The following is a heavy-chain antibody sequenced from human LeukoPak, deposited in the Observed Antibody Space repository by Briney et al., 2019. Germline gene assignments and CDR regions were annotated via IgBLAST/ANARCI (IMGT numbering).Heavy chain of an antibody. CDR3: ARRGRLLPYYYYGXDV. Sequence: PSETLSLTCTVSGGSISSDYWSWIRQPPGKGLEWIGYIYYSGSTNYNPSLKSRVTISVDTSKNQFSLKLSSVTAADTAVYYCARRGRLLPYYYYGXDVWGQGTTXTVSX. J-gene: IGHJ6*02. V-gene: IGHV4-59*08. CDR2: IYYSGST. CDR1: GGSISSDY. D-gene: IGHD3-22*01.